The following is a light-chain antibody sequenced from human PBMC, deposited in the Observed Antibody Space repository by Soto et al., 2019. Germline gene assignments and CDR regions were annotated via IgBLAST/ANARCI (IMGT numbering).Light chain of an antibody. V-gene: IGKV3-20*01. CDR2: GTS. CDR3: QQYSRAPLT. Sequence: EIVLTQSPGTLSLSPGERATLSCRASQSVGTRFLAWYQQLPGQAPRLLIYGTSTRAAGIPDRFIGSGSGTDFSLTISRLEPEDFAVYYCQQYSRAPLTFGQGTKVEIK. CDR1: QSVGTRF. J-gene: IGKJ1*01.